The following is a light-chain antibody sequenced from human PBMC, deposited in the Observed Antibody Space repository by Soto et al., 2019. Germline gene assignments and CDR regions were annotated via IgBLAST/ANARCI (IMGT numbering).Light chain of an antibody. J-gene: IGLJ1*01. CDR2: RNN. CDR1: SSNIGSNT. V-gene: IGLV1-44*01. Sequence: QSVLTQPPSASGTPGQSVTVSCSGSSSNIGSNTVTWYQQLPGTPPILLLYRNNLRPSGVPDRFSASKSGTSASLAISGLRSEDEADYFCAGWDDSLHGLLFGAGTKVTVL. CDR3: AGWDDSLHGLL.